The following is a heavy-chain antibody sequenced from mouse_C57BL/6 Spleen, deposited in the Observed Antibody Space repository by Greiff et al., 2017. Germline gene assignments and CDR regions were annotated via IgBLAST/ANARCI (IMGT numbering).Heavy chain of an antibody. Sequence: EVQLQQSGPELVKPGASVKIPCTASGYTFTDYNMDWVKQSHGKSLEWIGGINPNNGGTIYNQKFKGEATLTVDNSSSTAYMELRSLTSEDTAVYDCTRRGGNYGGDAMDYWGQGTSVTVSS. CDR1: GYTFTDYN. CDR2: INPNNGGT. CDR3: TRRGGNYGGDAMDY. J-gene: IGHJ4*01. D-gene: IGHD2-1*01. V-gene: IGHV1-18*01.